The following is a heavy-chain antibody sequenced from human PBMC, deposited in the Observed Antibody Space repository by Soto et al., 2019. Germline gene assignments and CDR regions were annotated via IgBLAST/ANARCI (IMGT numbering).Heavy chain of an antibody. Sequence: GGSLRLSCEASGFTFSSYAMSWVRQAPGKGLEWVSAISGSGGSTYYADSVKGRFTISRDNSKNTLYLQMNSLRAEDTAVYYCAKDPIAVAGTGNFFAYWGQGTLVTVSS. V-gene: IGHV3-23*01. CDR1: GFTFSSYA. CDR2: ISGSGGST. D-gene: IGHD6-19*01. CDR3: AKDPIAVAGTGNFFAY. J-gene: IGHJ4*02.